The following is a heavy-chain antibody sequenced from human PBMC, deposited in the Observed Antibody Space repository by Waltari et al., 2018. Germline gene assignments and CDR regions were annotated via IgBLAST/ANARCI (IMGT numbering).Heavy chain of an antibody. CDR3: ARMDSGTYTAHFEW. D-gene: IGHD1-26*01. CDR1: GFTFSSYA. CDR2: ISGSGGST. V-gene: IGHV3-23*04. Sequence: EVQLVESGGGLVQPGGSLRLSCAASGFTFSSYAMSWVRQAPGKGLEWVSAISGSGGSTYYADSVKGRFTVSRDNPNNKVYLQMNSLGVEDSAMYYCARMDSGTYTAHFEWWGQGTLVTVSS. J-gene: IGHJ4*02.